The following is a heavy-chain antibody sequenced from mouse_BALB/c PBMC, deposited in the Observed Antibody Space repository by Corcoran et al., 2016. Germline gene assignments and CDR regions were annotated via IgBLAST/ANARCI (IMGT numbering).Heavy chain of an antibody. J-gene: IGHJ1*01. CDR2: IDPANGNT. V-gene: IGHV14-3*02. CDR3: ARRVYGDWYFDV. CDR1: GFNIKDTY. Sequence: EVQLQQSGAELVKPGASVKLSCTASGFNIKDTYMHWVKLRPEQGLEWIGRIDPANGNTKYDPKFQGKATITADTSSNTAYLQLSSLTSEDTAVYYCARRVYGDWYFDVWGAGTTVTVSS. D-gene: IGHD1-1*02.